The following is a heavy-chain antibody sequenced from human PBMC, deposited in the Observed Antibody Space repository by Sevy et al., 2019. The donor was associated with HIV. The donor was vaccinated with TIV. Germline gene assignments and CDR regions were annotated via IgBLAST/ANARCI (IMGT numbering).Heavy chain of an antibody. Sequence: GGSLRLSCAASGFTFSDHYMEWVRQAPGKGLEWVGRTRNKADGYTTEYAASVKGRFATSINDSENSPYLQMNRLKTEETNVYYCINHAGIEADGRVLDYWGQRALVTVSS. CDR1: GFTFSDHY. J-gene: IGHJ4*02. CDR2: TRNKADGYTT. D-gene: IGHD6-13*01. V-gene: IGHV3-72*01. CDR3: INHAGIEADGRVLDY.